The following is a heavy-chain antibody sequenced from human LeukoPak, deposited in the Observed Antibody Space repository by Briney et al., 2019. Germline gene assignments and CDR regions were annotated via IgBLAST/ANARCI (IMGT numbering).Heavy chain of an antibody. Sequence: PSETLSLTCTVSGGSISSGGYYWSWIRQHPGKGLEWIGYIYYSGSTYYNPSLKSRVTISVDTSKNQFSLKLSSVTAADTAVYYCAGLDCRSTSCFNYYYYYMDVWGKGATVTVSS. CDR3: AGLDCRSTSCFNYYYYYMDV. CDR2: IYYSGST. D-gene: IGHD2-2*01. J-gene: IGHJ6*03. V-gene: IGHV4-31*03. CDR1: GGSISSGGYY.